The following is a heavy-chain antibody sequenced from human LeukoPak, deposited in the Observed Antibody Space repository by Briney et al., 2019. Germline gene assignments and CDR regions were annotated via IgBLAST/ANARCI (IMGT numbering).Heavy chain of an antibody. Sequence: PSETLSLTCAVSGYSISSGYYWGWIRQPPGKGLEWIGSIYHSGSTYYNPPLKSRVTISVDTSKNQFSLKLSSVTAADTAVYYCARDPYSYGHDYWGQGTLVTVSS. CDR1: GYSISSGYY. D-gene: IGHD5-18*01. CDR2: IYHSGST. V-gene: IGHV4-38-2*02. CDR3: ARDPYSYGHDY. J-gene: IGHJ4*02.